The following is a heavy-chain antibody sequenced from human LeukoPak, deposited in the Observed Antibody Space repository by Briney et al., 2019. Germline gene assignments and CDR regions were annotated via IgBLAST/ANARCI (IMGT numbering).Heavy chain of an antibody. CDR3: AKVPYSDYGSGRPPFMDV. J-gene: IGHJ6*02. CDR1: GFTFSNYA. V-gene: IGHV3-23*01. CDR2: ISDSGDST. Sequence: AGGSLRLSCAASGFTFSNYAMSWVRQAPGRGLEWGATISDSGDSTYYADSVKGRFTISRDNSKKTLYLQMDSLRAEDTAIHYCAKVPYSDYGSGRPPFMDVWGQGTTVAVSS. D-gene: IGHD3-10*01.